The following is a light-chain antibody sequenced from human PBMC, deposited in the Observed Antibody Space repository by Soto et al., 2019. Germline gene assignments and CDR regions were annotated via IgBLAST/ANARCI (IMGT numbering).Light chain of an antibody. CDR3: SSYAVTNIFV. CDR1: SSDVGGFNY. J-gene: IGLJ1*01. V-gene: IGLV2-8*01. CDR2: EVN. Sequence: QSVLTQPPSASGSPGQSVTISCSGTSSDVGGFNYVSWYQQHPGRAPKVLIYEVNKRPSGVPDRFSGSKSGGTASLTVSGLQAEDEAEYYCSSYAVTNIFVFGTGTKV.